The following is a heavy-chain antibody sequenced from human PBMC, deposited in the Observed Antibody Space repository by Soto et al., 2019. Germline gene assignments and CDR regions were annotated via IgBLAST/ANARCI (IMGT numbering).Heavy chain of an antibody. CDR3: AKGRSYYYYYGVDV. Sequence: GGPLRLSCAASGFYFSRCAMGWVRQDPGKGLEWVSDIIDSGGSTYYADSVKGRFTISRDNSKSTLYLQMNSLRADDTALYYCAKGRSYYYYYGVDVWGQGTTVTAP. CDR2: IIDSGGST. CDR1: GFYFSRCA. V-gene: IGHV3-23*01. J-gene: IGHJ6*02.